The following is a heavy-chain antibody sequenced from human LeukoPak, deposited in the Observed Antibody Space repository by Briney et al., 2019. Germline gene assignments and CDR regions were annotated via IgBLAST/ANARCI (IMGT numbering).Heavy chain of an antibody. CDR2: ISGSGSGGST. J-gene: IGHJ4*02. V-gene: IGHV3-23*01. CDR1: GFTFSSYA. Sequence: GGSLRLSCAASGFTFSSYAMSWVRQAPGKGLEWVSAISGSGSGGSTYYADSVKGRFTISRDNSKNTLYLQMNSLRAEDTAVYYCAKSSPPPLRYWSQGTLVTVSS. CDR3: AKSSPPPLRY.